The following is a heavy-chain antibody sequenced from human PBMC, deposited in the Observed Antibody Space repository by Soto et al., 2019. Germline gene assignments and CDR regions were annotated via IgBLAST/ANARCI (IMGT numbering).Heavy chain of an antibody. Sequence: KASETLSLTCAVSGYSISSGYYWGWIRQPPGKGLERIGTIYHSGSTYYNPSLKSRVTISVDTSKNQFSLKLNSATAADTAVYYCARALYCSGGSCSPLRGMDVWGLGTTVTVSS. D-gene: IGHD2-15*01. CDR3: ARALYCSGGSCSPLRGMDV. CDR2: IYHSGST. CDR1: GYSISSGYY. V-gene: IGHV4-38-2*01. J-gene: IGHJ6*02.